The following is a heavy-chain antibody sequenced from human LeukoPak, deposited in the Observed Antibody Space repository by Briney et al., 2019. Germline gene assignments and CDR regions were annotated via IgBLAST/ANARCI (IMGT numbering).Heavy chain of an antibody. Sequence: PGGSLRLSCAASGFTFSDYYMSWIRQAPGKGLEWVSYISSSGSTIYYADSVKGRFTISRDNAKNSLYLQMNSLRAEDTAVYYCASYRPTYYYDSSPAYWGQGTLVTVSS. V-gene: IGHV3-11*01. CDR2: ISSSGSTI. D-gene: IGHD3-22*01. CDR1: GFTFSDYY. CDR3: ASYRPTYYYDSSPAY. J-gene: IGHJ4*02.